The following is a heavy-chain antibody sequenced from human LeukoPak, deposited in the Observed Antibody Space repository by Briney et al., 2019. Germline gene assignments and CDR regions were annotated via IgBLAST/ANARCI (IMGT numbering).Heavy chain of an antibody. V-gene: IGHV1-8*03. J-gene: IGHJ4*02. D-gene: IGHD4-17*01. CDR1: VYTFTSYH. CDR2: MNPYSGDR. CDR3: ARTTSLTASGYDY. Sequence: AASVKVSCKTSVYTFTSYHINWVRQATGQGLEWMGWMNPYSGDRGYAQKFQGRVSITSDTSISTAYLELSSLRSDDTAVYFCARTTSLTASGYDYWGQGTLVTVSS.